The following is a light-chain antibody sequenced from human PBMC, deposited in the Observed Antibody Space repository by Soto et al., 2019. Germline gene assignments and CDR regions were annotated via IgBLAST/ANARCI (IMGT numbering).Light chain of an antibody. J-gene: IGKJ4*01. CDR1: QSVSSNY. CDR3: QQYGISPPIT. CDR2: GAS. V-gene: IGKV3-20*01. Sequence: EIVLTQSPGTLSLSPGERATLSCRASQSVSSNYLAWYQQKPGQAPRLLIYGASTRATGIPDRFSGSGSGTDFTLTISRLEPEDFAVYYCQQYGISPPITFGGGTKVEIK.